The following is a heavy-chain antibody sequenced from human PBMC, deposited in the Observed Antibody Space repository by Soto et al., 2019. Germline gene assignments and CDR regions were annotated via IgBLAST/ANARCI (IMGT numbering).Heavy chain of an antibody. D-gene: IGHD5-18*01. CDR3: AKDLARVVSGYSYGWYYGMDV. CDR2: ISWNSGSI. CDR1: GFTFDDYA. Sequence: PGGSLRLSCAASGFTFDDYAMHWVRQAPGKGLEWVSGISWNSGSIGYADSVKGRFTISRDNAKNSLYLQMNSLRAEDTALYYCAKDLARVVSGYSYGWYYGMDVWGQGTTVTVSS. J-gene: IGHJ6*02. V-gene: IGHV3-9*01.